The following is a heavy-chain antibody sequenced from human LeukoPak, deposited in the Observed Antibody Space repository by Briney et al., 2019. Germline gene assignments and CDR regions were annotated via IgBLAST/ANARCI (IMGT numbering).Heavy chain of an antibody. CDR2: IHPRSGDT. Sequence: ASVKVSCKASGYSFTAFYIHWVRQAPGQGLEWMGWIHPRSGDTRYAQKFQGRVTMARDTSISTVCMDLSSLGSDDTAVYYCARDGEYGTGSYYRGSFDYWGQGILVTASS. D-gene: IGHD3-10*01. CDR3: ARDGEYGTGSYYRGSFDY. CDR1: GYSFTAFY. J-gene: IGHJ4*02. V-gene: IGHV1-2*02.